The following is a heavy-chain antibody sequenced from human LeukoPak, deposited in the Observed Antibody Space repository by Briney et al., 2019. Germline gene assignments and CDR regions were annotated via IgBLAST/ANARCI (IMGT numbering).Heavy chain of an antibody. V-gene: IGHV3-11*04. CDR1: GFTFSDYY. CDR3: ARAYCSGGSCHDAFDI. Sequence: GGSLRLSCAASGFTFSDYYMSWIRQAPGKGLEWVSYISSSGSIIYYADSVKGRFTISRDNSKNTLYLQMNSLRAEDTAVYYCARAYCSGGSCHDAFDIWGQGTMVTVSS. D-gene: IGHD2-15*01. J-gene: IGHJ3*02. CDR2: ISSSGSII.